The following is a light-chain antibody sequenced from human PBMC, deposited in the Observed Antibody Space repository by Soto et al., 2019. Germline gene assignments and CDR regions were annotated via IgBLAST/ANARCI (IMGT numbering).Light chain of an antibody. CDR3: SSYAGSNNVI. CDR2: EVT. J-gene: IGLJ1*01. V-gene: IGLV2-8*01. CDR1: SSDVGGYDY. Sequence: QSVLTQPPSASGSPGQSVTISCTGTSSDVGGYDYVSWYQQQSGDAPKLIIYEVTNRPSGVPDRFSGSKSGNTASLTGSGLQSEDEAEYYGSSYAGSNNVIFGAGTQVTVL.